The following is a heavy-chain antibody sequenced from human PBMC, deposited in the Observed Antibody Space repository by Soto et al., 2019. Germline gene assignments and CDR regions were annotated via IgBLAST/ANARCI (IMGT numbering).Heavy chain of an antibody. CDR3: AREGMTTVTTAWFDP. CDR1: GYTFTSYA. CDR2: INAGNGNT. Sequence: ASVKVSCKASGYTFTSYAMHWVRQAPGQRLEWMGWINAGNGNTKYSQKFQGRVTITRDTSASTAYMELSSLRSEDTAVYYCAREGMTTVTTAWFDPWGQGTLVTVSS. D-gene: IGHD4-4*01. V-gene: IGHV1-3*01. J-gene: IGHJ5*02.